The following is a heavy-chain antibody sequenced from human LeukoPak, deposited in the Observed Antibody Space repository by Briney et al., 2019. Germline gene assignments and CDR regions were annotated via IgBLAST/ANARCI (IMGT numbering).Heavy chain of an antibody. CDR2: IYPGDSDT. CDR1: GYSFTSYW. CDR3: ASAENAMVRGVRGYAFDI. J-gene: IGHJ3*02. V-gene: IGHV5-51*01. Sequence: GESLKISYKGSGYSFTSYWIGWVRQMPGKGLEWMGIIYPGDSDTRYSPSFQGQVTISADKSISTAYLQWSSLKASDTAMYYCASAENAMVRGVRGYAFDIWGQGTMVTVSS. D-gene: IGHD3-10*01.